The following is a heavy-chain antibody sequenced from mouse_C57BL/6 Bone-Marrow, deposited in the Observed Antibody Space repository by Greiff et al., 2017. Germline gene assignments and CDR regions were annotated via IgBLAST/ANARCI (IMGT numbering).Heavy chain of an antibody. V-gene: IGHV3-6*01. Sequence: DVQLQESGPGLVKPSQSLSLTCSVTGYSITSGYYWNWIRQFPGNKLEWMGYISYDGSNNYNPSLKNRISITRDTSKNQFFLKLNSVTTEDTATYYGARGKTPSYWGQGTSVTVSS. CDR1: GYSITSGYY. D-gene: IGHD6-1*01. CDR2: ISYDGSN. J-gene: IGHJ4*01. CDR3: ARGKTPSY.